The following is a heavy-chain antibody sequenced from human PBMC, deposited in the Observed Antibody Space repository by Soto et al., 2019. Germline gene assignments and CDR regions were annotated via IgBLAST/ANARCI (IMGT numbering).Heavy chain of an antibody. Sequence: ASVKVSCKXSGYTFTSYAMHWVRQAPGQRLEWMGWINAGNGNTKYSQKFQGRVTITRDTSASTAYMELSSLRSEDTAVYYCARDPYCSGCSCYSVGMDVWGQGTTVTVSS. CDR3: ARDPYCSGCSCYSVGMDV. V-gene: IGHV1-3*01. CDR1: GYTFTSYA. D-gene: IGHD2-15*01. CDR2: INAGNGNT. J-gene: IGHJ6*02.